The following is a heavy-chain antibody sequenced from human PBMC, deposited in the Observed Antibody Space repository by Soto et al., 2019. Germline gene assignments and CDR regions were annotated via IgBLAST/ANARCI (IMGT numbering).Heavy chain of an antibody. CDR3: AKDGAVAGTVEH. Sequence: AGSLRLSCAASGFTFSSYAMRGVRQAPGKGLEWVSAISGSGGSTYYADSVKGRFTISRDNSKNTLYLQMNSLRAEDTAVYYCAKDGAVAGTVEHWGQGTLVTVSS. J-gene: IGHJ1*01. D-gene: IGHD6-19*01. CDR1: GFTFSSYA. V-gene: IGHV3-23*01. CDR2: ISGSGGST.